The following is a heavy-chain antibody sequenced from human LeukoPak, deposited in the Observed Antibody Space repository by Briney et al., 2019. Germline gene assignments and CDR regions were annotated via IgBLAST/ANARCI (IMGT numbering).Heavy chain of an antibody. CDR2: ISWNSGSI. V-gene: IGHV3-9*01. CDR3: AKDISGIVVVITEGGGLDY. D-gene: IGHD3-22*01. J-gene: IGHJ4*02. CDR1: GFTFDDYA. Sequence: GRSLRLSCAASGFTFDDYAMHWVRQAPGKGLEWVSGISWNSGSIGYADSVKGRFTISRDNAKNSLYLQMNSLRAEDTALYYCAKDISGIVVVITEGGGLDYRGQGTLVTVSS.